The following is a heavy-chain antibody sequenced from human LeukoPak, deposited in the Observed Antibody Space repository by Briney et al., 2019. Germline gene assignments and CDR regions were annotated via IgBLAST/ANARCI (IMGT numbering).Heavy chain of an antibody. J-gene: IGHJ5*02. CDR2: INPNSGGT. CDR1: GYTFTGYY. Sequence: ASVKVSCKASGYTFTGYYMHWVRQAPGQGLEWMGWINPNSGGTNYAQKFQGRVTMTRDTSISTAYMELSRLRSDDTAVYYCARRVPFVGRVLGFDPWGQGTLVTVSS. CDR3: ARRVPFVGRVLGFDP. D-gene: IGHD6-13*01. V-gene: IGHV1-2*02.